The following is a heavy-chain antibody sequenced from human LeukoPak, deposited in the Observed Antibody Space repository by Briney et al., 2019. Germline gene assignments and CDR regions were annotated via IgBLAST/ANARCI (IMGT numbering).Heavy chain of an antibody. V-gene: IGHV3-33*06. CDR2: IWYDGSNK. CDR1: GFTFSSYG. J-gene: IGHJ4*02. CDR3: AKELELRIHYFDY. D-gene: IGHD1-7*01. Sequence: GGSLRLSCAASGFTFSSYGMHWVRQAPGKGLEWVAVIWYDGSNKYYADSVKGRFTISRDNSKNTLYLQMNSLRAEDTAVYYCAKELELRIHYFDYWGQGTLVTVSS.